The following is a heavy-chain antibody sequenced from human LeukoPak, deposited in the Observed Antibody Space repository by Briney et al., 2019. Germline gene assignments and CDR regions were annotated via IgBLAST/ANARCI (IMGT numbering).Heavy chain of an antibody. CDR2: ISWNSGSI. J-gene: IGHJ4*02. Sequence: GGSLRLSCAASGFTFDDYAMHWVRQAPGKGLEWVSGISWNSGSIAYADSVKDRFTISRDNAKNSLYLQMNSLRPEDTALYYCAKGVVAGGYTYGFADYWGQGTLVTVSS. D-gene: IGHD5-18*01. CDR1: GFTFDDYA. V-gene: IGHV3-9*01. CDR3: AKGVVAGGYTYGFADY.